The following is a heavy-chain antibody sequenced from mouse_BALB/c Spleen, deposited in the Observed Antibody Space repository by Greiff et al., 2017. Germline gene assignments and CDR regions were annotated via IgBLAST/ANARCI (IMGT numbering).Heavy chain of an antibody. Sequence: EVKVVESGGGLVKPGGSLKLSCAASGFTFSSYAMSWVRQTPEKRLEWVASISSGGSTYYPDSVKGRFTISRDNARNILYLQMSSLRSEDTAMYYCARRNYGSSPYAMDYWGQGTSVTVSS. CDR1: GFTFSSYA. D-gene: IGHD1-1*01. J-gene: IGHJ4*01. CDR3: ARRNYGSSPYAMDY. CDR2: ISSGGST. V-gene: IGHV5-6-5*01.